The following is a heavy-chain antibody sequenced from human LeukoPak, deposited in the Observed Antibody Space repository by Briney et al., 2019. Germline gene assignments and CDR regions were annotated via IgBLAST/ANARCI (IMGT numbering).Heavy chain of an antibody. V-gene: IGHV1-8*01. CDR3: AVPAGPMGWFDP. Sequence: ASVKVSCKASGYTFTSYDINWVRQATGQGLEWMGWMNPNSGNTGYAQKFQGRATMTRNTSISTAYMELSSLRSEDTAVYYCAVPAGPMGWFDPWGQGTLVTVSS. J-gene: IGHJ5*02. CDR1: GYTFTSYD. D-gene: IGHD2-2*01. CDR2: MNPNSGNT.